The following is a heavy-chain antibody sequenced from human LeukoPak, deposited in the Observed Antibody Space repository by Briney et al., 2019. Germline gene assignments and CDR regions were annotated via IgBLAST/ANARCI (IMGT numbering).Heavy chain of an antibody. CDR3: ARDSSSWSAFDI. Sequence: DSVKGRFTISRDNSKNTLYLQMKSLRAEDTAVYYCARDSSSWSAFDIWGQGTMVTVSS. V-gene: IGHV3-30*07. J-gene: IGHJ3*02. D-gene: IGHD6-13*01.